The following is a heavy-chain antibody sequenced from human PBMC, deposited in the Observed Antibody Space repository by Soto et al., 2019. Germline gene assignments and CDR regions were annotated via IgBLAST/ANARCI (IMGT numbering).Heavy chain of an antibody. CDR2: IGSSGSPI. CDR3: ARESSSTSANWFDP. D-gene: IGHD2-2*01. Sequence: GGSLRLSCVASGFTFSAYYMTWIRQAPGKGLEWVSYIGSSGSPIYHADSVKGRFTISRDNAKNSLFLQMNSLRAEDTAVYYCARESSSTSANWFDPWGQGTLVTVSS. V-gene: IGHV3-11*01. J-gene: IGHJ5*02. CDR1: GFTFSAYY.